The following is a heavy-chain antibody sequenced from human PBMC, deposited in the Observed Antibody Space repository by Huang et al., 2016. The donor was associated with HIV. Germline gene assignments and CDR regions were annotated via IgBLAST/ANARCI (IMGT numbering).Heavy chain of an antibody. CDR2: FYYRCGA. Sequence: QLHLQQSGPGLVRPSETLSLICTVSGGSITSSNHYWGWIRQTPGKGLEWIGNFYYRCGAYYTPSLKNRVSISIDTSKSQFSLRLSSVIATDTAVYYCASGEYGKNAYDIWGQGTVVTVSA. CDR3: ASGEYGKNAYDI. CDR1: GGSITSSNHY. J-gene: IGHJ3*02. V-gene: IGHV4-39*01. D-gene: IGHD2-2*01.